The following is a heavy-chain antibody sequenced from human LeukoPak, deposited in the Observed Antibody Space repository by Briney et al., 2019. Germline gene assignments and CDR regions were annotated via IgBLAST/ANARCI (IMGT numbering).Heavy chain of an antibody. Sequence: ASVKVSCKASGYTFTGYYMHWVRQAPGQGLEWMGWINPNSGGTNYAQKFQGRVTMTRDTSISTAYMELSRLRSDDTAVYYCARAGLYYDILTGQDYWGQGTLVTVSS. CDR1: GYTFTGYY. J-gene: IGHJ4*02. CDR2: INPNSGGT. D-gene: IGHD3-9*01. CDR3: ARAGLYYDILTGQDY. V-gene: IGHV1-2*02.